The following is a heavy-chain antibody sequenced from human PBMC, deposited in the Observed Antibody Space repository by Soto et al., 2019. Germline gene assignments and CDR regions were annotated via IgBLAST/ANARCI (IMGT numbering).Heavy chain of an antibody. J-gene: IGHJ4*02. CDR1: GYTFTSYD. D-gene: IGHD3-22*01. Sequence: QVQLVQSGAEVKKPGASVKVSCKAAGYTFTSYDINWVRQATGQGLEWMGWMNPNSGNTGSAQKFQGRVTMTTKTSISTAYMELSSLTSEDTAVYYCARGGRDSSGSYDLDDWGQGTLVTVSS. CDR2: MNPNSGNT. CDR3: ARGGRDSSGSYDLDD. V-gene: IGHV1-8*01.